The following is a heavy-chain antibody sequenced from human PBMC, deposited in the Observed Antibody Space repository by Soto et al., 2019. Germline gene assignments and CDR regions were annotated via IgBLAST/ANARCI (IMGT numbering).Heavy chain of an antibody. J-gene: IGHJ4*02. Sequence: TSSSMSPTGTADACLCGRYYMCWIRQPPGKGLEWIGYIYYSGSTNYNPSLKSRVTISVDTSKNQFSLKLSSVTAADTAVYYCARVYGDYLDYWGQGTLVTVS. V-gene: IGHV4-59*01. CDR1: ACLCGRYY. D-gene: IGHD4-17*01. CDR2: IYYSGST. CDR3: ARVYGDYLDY.